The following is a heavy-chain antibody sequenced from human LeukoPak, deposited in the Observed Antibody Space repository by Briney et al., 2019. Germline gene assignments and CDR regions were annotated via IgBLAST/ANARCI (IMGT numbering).Heavy chain of an antibody. V-gene: IGHV1-2*02. CDR2: INPNSGGT. CDR3: ARGSGDWSTGFEY. D-gene: IGHD1-1*01. Sequence: ASVKVSCKASGYTFTGYYVHWVRQAPGQGLEWMGWINPNSGGTNYAQKFQGRVTMTRDTSISTAYMELSRLRSDDTAVYYCARGSGDWSTGFEYWGQGTLVTVSS. CDR1: GYTFTGYY. J-gene: IGHJ4*02.